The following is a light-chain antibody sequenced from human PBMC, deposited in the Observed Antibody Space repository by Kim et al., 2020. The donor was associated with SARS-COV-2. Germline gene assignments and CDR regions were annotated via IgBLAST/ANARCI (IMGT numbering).Light chain of an antibody. Sequence: AFVGDRVTITFRASQTITTYLIWYQQKPGKAPNLLIYGASTLQPGVPSRFSGSGSGTDFTLTISNVQPEDVATYYCQQSDRPPLTFGGGTKVDIK. CDR1: QTITTY. J-gene: IGKJ4*01. V-gene: IGKV1-39*01. CDR3: QQSDRPPLT. CDR2: GAS.